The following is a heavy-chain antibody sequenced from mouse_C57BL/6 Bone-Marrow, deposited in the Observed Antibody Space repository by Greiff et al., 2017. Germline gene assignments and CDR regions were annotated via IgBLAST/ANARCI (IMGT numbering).Heavy chain of an antibody. CDR2: IYPGDGEP. V-gene: IGHV1-80*01. D-gene: IGHD1-1*01. Sequence: VHLVESGAELVKPGASVKISCKASGYAFSSYWMNWVKQRPGKGLEWIGQIYPGDGEPNYNGKFKGKATLTADKSSSPAYMQLSSLTSEDSAVYFCARPGRGYAMDYWGQGTSVTVSS. J-gene: IGHJ4*01. CDR1: GYAFSSYW. CDR3: ARPGRGYAMDY.